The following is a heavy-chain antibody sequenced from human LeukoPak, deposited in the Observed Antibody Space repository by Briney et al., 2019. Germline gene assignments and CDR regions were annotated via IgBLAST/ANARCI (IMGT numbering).Heavy chain of an antibody. V-gene: IGHV4-34*01. CDR3: ARIPYYDNSVVDV. D-gene: IGHD3-22*01. J-gene: IGHJ6*02. CDR2: INHSGST. CDR1: GGSFSGYY. Sequence: SETLSHTCAVYGGSFSGYYWSWIRQPPGKELEWIGEINHSGSTNYNPSLKSRVTISVDTSKNQFSLKLSSVTAADTAVYYCARIPYYDNSVVDVWGQGTTVTVSS.